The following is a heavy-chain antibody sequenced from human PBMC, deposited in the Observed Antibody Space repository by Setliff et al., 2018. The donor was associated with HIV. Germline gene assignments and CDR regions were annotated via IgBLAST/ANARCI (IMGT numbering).Heavy chain of an antibody. V-gene: IGHV4-61*02. D-gene: IGHD3-22*01. CDR2: IHTSGST. J-gene: IGHJ4*02. Sequence: PSETLSLTCTVSGGSISSGSYYWSWIRQPAGKGLEWIGRIHTSGSTNYNPSLKSRVTISADTSKNQFSLKLSSVTAADTAVYYCARGKISPRGVVLIDYWGQGTLVTVSS. CDR1: GGSISSGSYY. CDR3: ARGKISPRGVVLIDY.